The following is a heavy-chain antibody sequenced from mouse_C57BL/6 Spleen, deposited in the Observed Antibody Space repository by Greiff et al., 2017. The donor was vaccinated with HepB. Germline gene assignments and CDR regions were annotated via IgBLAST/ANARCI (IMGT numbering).Heavy chain of an antibody. CDR2: IYPGSGNT. D-gene: IGHD1-1*01. V-gene: IGHV1-76*01. CDR1: GYTFPDYY. Sequence: VQLQQSGAELVRPGASVKLSCKASGYTFPDYYINWVKQRPGQGLEWIARIYPGSGNTYYNEKFKGKATLTAEKSSSTAYMQLSSLTSEDSAVYFCARGYYGSSYWYFDVWGTGTTVTVSS. J-gene: IGHJ1*03. CDR3: ARGYYGSSYWYFDV.